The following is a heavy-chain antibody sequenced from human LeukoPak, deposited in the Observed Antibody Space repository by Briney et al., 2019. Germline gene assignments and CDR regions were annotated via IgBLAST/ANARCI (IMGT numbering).Heavy chain of an antibody. J-gene: IGHJ4*02. CDR3: AKTSYGSGTSDY. CDR2: ISGSGGST. D-gene: IGHD3-10*01. Sequence: GGSLRLSCTASGFTFGDYAMSWFRQAPGKGLEWVSAISGSGGSTYYADSVKGRFTVSRDNSKNTLYLQMNSLRAEDTAVYYCAKTSYGSGTSDYWGQGTLVTVSS. CDR1: GFTFGDYA. V-gene: IGHV3-23*01.